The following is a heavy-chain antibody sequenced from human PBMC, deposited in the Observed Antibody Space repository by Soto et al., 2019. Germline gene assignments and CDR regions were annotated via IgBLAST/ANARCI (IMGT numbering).Heavy chain of an antibody. CDR1: GFTFSSYW. J-gene: IGHJ4*02. CDR3: ARDSQDIVVVVAAMPLDY. CDR2: INSDGSST. Sequence: GGSLRLSCAASGFTFSSYWMHWVRQAPGKGLVWVSRINSDGSSTSYADSVKGRFTISRDNAKNTLYLQMNSLRAEDTAVYYCARDSQDIVVVVAAMPLDYWGQGTLVTVSS. D-gene: IGHD2-15*01. V-gene: IGHV3-74*01.